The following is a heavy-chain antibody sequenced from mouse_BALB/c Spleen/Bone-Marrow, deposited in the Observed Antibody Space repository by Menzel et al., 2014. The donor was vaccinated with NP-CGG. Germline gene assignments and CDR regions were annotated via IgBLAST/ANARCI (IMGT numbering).Heavy chain of an antibody. CDR3: ARDGDYRYAWFAY. V-gene: IGHV5-4*02. Sequence: EVKLMESGGGLVKPGGSLKLSCAASGFTFSDYYMYWVRQTPEKRLEWVATISDGGTYTYCPDSVKGRFTISRDNAKNNLYLQMSSLESEDTAMYYCARDGDYRYAWFAYWGQGTLVTVSA. D-gene: IGHD2-14*01. CDR2: ISDGGTYT. J-gene: IGHJ3*01. CDR1: GFTFSDYY.